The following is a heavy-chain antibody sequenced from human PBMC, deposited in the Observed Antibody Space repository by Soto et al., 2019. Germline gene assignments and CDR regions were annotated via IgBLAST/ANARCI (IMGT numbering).Heavy chain of an antibody. CDR2: ISSSSSYI. D-gene: IGHD5-12*01. Sequence: GSLRLSCAASGFTFSSYSMNWVRQAPGKGLEWVSSISSSSSYIYYADSVKGRFTISRDNAKNSLYLQMNSLRAEDTAVYYCARDGSGDGYNYGYNWFDPWGQGTLVTVPS. CDR1: GFTFSSYS. J-gene: IGHJ5*02. CDR3: ARDGSGDGYNYGYNWFDP. V-gene: IGHV3-21*01.